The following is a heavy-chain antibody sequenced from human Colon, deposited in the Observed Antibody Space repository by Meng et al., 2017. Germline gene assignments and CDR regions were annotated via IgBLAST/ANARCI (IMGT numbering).Heavy chain of an antibody. V-gene: IGHV4-61*08. CDR2: AST. CDR3: ARDHMGSLDY. J-gene: IGHJ4*02. D-gene: IGHD1-26*01. Sequence: QVPLQESGPGRVSPSATPSLICSGSGGSVSSAGYKWSWIRQPPGKGLEWIGYASTNYNPSLKSRVTISVDTSKNQFSLRLTSVTAADTAVYYCARDHMGSLDYWGQGILVTVSS. CDR1: GGSVSSAGYK.